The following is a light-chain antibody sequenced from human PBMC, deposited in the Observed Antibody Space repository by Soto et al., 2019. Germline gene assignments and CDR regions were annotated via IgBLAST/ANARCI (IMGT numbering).Light chain of an antibody. CDR2: KAS. Sequence: IQMTQSPSSLSASLGDRVTITCPASQSISSWLAWYQQKPGKAPKLLIYKASSLESGVPSRFSGIGPGTEFTLTISSLQPDDFATYYCQQYKSYSWTFGQGTKVDI. CDR3: QQYKSYSWT. J-gene: IGKJ1*01. V-gene: IGKV1-5*03. CDR1: QSISSW.